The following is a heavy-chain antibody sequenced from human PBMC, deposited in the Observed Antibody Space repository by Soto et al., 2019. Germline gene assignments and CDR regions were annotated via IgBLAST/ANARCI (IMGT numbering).Heavy chain of an antibody. Sequence: EVQLVESGGGLVKPGGSLRLSCAASGFTFSSYSMNWVRQAPGKGLEWVSSISSSSSSIYYADSVKGRFTISRDNAKNSLYLQMNSLRAEDTAVYYCARDSLLERYCSGGSCPQDYWGQGTLVTVSS. CDR3: ARDSLLERYCSGGSCPQDY. D-gene: IGHD2-15*01. J-gene: IGHJ4*02. CDR2: ISSSSSSI. CDR1: GFTFSSYS. V-gene: IGHV3-21*01.